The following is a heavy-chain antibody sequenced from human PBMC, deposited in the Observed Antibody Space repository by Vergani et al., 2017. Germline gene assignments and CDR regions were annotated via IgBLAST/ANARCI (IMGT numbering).Heavy chain of an antibody. J-gene: IGHJ4*02. Sequence: QVQLQESGPGLVKPSQTLSLTCTVSGGSISSGSYYWSWIRQPAGKGLEWIGRIYTSGSTNYNPSLKSRVTISVDTSKNQFSLKLSSVTAADTAVYYCARVTLYDILTGYFDYWGQGTLVTVSS. CDR3: ARVTLYDILTGYFDY. CDR1: GGSISSGSYY. V-gene: IGHV4-61*02. D-gene: IGHD3-9*01. CDR2: IYTSGST.